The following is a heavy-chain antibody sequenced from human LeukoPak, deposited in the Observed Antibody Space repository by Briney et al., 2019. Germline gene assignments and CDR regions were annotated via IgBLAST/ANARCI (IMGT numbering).Heavy chain of an antibody. J-gene: IGHJ6*02. Sequence: GASVKVSCKASGGTFSSYAISWVRQAPGQGLEWMGGIIPIFGTANYAQKFQGRVTITADESTSTAYMELSSLRAEDTAVYYCARVPLLRYYYDSSGYYYAGYYGMDVWGQGTTVTVSS. V-gene: IGHV1-69*13. CDR2: IIPIFGTA. D-gene: IGHD3-22*01. CDR3: ARVPLLRYYYDSSGYYYAGYYGMDV. CDR1: GGTFSSYA.